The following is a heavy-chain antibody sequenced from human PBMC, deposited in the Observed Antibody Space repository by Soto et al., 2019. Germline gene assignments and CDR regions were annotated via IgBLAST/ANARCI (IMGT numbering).Heavy chain of an antibody. V-gene: IGHV3-30*18. CDR3: AKDRVVRMILRPPGWFDY. D-gene: IGHD2-15*01. CDR2: ISYDGSDK. CDR1: GFPFNSYG. Sequence: PGGSLRLACATSGFPFNSYGMDWVRQAPGKGLEWVAVISYDGSDKYYADSVKGRFTISRDNSKNTLYLQMNSLRVEDTAVYYCAKDRVVRMILRPPGWFDYWGQGTRVTVSS. J-gene: IGHJ5*01.